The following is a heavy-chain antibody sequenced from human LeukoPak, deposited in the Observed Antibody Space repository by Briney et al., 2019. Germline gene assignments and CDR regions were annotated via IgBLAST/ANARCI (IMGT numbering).Heavy chain of an antibody. D-gene: IGHD5-18*01. CDR1: RGSMNNYY. CDR2: INHSGST. Sequence: SETLSLTCTVSRGSMNNYYWSWIRQPPGKGLEWIGEINHSGSTNYNPSLKSRVTISVDTSKNQFSLKPSSVTAADTAVYYCARGKFRVQLWQRVDLFDYWGQGTLVTVSS. J-gene: IGHJ4*02. V-gene: IGHV4-34*01. CDR3: ARGKFRVQLWQRVDLFDY.